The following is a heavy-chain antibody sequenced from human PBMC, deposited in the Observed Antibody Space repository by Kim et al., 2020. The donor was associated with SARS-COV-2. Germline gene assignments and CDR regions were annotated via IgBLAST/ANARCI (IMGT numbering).Heavy chain of an antibody. J-gene: IGHJ4*02. V-gene: IGHV1-2*04. CDR3: ARDGSDYGDYGFDY. D-gene: IGHD4-17*01. Sequence: AQKFQGWVTMTRDTSISTAYMELSRLRSDDTAVYYCARDGSDYGDYGFDYWGQGTLVTVSS.